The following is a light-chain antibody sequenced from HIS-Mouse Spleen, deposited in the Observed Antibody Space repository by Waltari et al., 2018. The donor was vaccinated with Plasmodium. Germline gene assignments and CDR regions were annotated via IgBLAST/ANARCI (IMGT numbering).Light chain of an antibody. J-gene: IGKJ4*01. CDR2: AAS. CDR1: QGISSY. Sequence: DIQLTQSPSFLSASVGDRVTITCRASQGISSYLAWYQQKPRKAPKLLIYAASTLQSGVPSSFSGSGSGTEFTLTISSLQPEDFATYYCQQLNSYPLTFGGGTKVEIK. V-gene: IGKV1-9*01. CDR3: QQLNSYPLT.